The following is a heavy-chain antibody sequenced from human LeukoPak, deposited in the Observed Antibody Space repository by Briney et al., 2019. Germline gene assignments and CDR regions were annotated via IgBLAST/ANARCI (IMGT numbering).Heavy chain of an antibody. J-gene: IGHJ4*02. D-gene: IGHD6-6*01. CDR2: IYYSGST. V-gene: IGHV4-31*03. CDR3: AREDMRYCSSPSAYFDY. CDR1: GGSISSGGYY. Sequence: SQTLSLTCTVSGGSISSGGYYWGWIRQHPGKGLEWIGYIYYSGSTYYNPSLKSRVTISVDTSKNQFSLKLSSVTAADAAVYYWAREDMRYCSSPSAYFDYWGQGTLVTVSS.